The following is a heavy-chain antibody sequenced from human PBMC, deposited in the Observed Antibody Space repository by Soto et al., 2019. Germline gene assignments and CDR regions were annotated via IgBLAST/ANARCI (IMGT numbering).Heavy chain of an antibody. V-gene: IGHV3-33*01. J-gene: IGHJ4*02. Sequence: GGSLRLSCAASGFMFSDYGMHWVRQAPGKGLEWVAIIWYDGNYKYYSESAKGRFTISRDNSNNTLYLQMNNLRVEDTAVYFCAREGAVAGSQDFWGQGTLVTVSS. CDR2: IWYDGNYK. CDR1: GFMFSDYG. D-gene: IGHD6-19*01. CDR3: AREGAVAGSQDF.